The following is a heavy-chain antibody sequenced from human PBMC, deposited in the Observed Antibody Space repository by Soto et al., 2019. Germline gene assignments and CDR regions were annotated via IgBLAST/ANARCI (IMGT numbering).Heavy chain of an antibody. CDR2: INQDGGGT. CDR3: ARYFRGSGRYFFDY. V-gene: IGHV3-7*03. CDR1: GFTFISSF. D-gene: IGHD6-19*01. Sequence: GGALRLSCVASGFTFISSFMGWVRQAPGEGLEWVANINQDGGGTYYVDSVEGRFTISRDNAKDSLYLQMNSLRGEDTAVYYCARYFRGSGRYFFDYWGQGTLVPVSS. J-gene: IGHJ4*02.